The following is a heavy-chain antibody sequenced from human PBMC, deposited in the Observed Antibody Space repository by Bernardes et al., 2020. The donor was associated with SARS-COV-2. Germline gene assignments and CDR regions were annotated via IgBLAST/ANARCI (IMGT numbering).Heavy chain of an antibody. CDR3: AKDFWESFGYYFGSGSSLEY. D-gene: IGHD3-10*01. V-gene: IGHV3-23*01. Sequence: GGSLRLSCAASGFPFSSYAMGWVRQSPGKGLDWVSTISGSGGRTYYADSVKGRFTISRDNSKNTLILQMNSLRAEDTAVYYCAKDFWESFGYYFGSGSSLEYWGQGTLVTVSS. CDR1: GFPFSSYA. J-gene: IGHJ4*02. CDR2: ISGSGGRT.